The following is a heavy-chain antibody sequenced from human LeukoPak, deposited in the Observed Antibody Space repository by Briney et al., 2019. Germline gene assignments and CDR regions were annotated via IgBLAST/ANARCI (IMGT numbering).Heavy chain of an antibody. D-gene: IGHD3-22*01. CDR2: ISSSGTTI. CDR3: ARSYDSSGYYAY. CDR1: GFSFSSFE. J-gene: IGHJ4*02. Sequence: GGSLRLSCAASGFSFSSFEMNWVRQAPGKGLEGVSYISSSGTTIHYADSVKGGFTISRDNDKNSLHLQMNSLRAEDTAVYYCARSYDSSGYYAYWGQGTLVSVSS. V-gene: IGHV3-48*03.